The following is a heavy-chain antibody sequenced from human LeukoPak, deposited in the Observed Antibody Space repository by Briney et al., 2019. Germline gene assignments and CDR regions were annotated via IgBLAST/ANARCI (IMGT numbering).Heavy chain of an antibody. CDR1: GFTFSSYG. Sequence: PGGSLRLSCAASGFTFSSYGMHWVRQAPGKGLEWVAFIRYDGSNKYYADSVKGRFTIARDNSKNKLYLQMNSLRAEDTAVYYCAKDDGIFGVVIPINAFDIWGQGTMVTVSS. D-gene: IGHD3-3*01. CDR3: AKDDGIFGVVIPINAFDI. CDR2: IRYDGSNK. J-gene: IGHJ3*02. V-gene: IGHV3-30*02.